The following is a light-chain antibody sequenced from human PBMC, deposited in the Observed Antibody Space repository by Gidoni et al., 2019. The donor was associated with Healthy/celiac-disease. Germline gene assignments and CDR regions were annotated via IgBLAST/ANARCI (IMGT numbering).Light chain of an antibody. CDR2: DAS. CDR1: QSVYTY. V-gene: IGKV3-11*01. CDR3: QQRSNWRWT. J-gene: IGKJ1*01. Sequence: EIVLTQSPATLSLSPGDRATLSCRASQSVYTYLAWYQQKPGQAPRLRIYDASKRATGIPGRFSGSGYGTDFTLTISSLEPEDFAVYYCQQRSNWRWTFGQGTKMEIK.